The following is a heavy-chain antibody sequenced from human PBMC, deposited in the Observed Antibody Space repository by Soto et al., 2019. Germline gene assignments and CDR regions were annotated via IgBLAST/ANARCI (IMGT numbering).Heavy chain of an antibody. J-gene: IGHJ4*02. V-gene: IGHV4-4*02. Sequence: ASETQSLTCAVSGDYISGTNWWIWVRQPPGRGLEWIGEIYHTGNSNYNPSLKSRVTMSIDESNNQFSVNLRSVTAADTALYYCARSTTAGLDYWGQGTLVTVPQ. D-gene: IGHD2-21*02. CDR3: ARSTTAGLDY. CDR1: GDYISGTNW. CDR2: IYHTGNS.